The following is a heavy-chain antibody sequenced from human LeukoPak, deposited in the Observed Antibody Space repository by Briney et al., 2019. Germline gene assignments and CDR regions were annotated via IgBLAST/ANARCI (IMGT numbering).Heavy chain of an antibody. CDR1: GSTFSSYA. J-gene: IGHJ4*02. Sequence: GGSLRLSCAASGSTFSSYAMSWVRQAPGKGLEWVSAISGSGGSTYYADSVKGRFTISRDNSKNTLYLQMNSLRAEDTAVYYCAKVRGSYGSADYRGQGTLVTVSS. D-gene: IGHD3-10*01. V-gene: IGHV3-23*01. CDR2: ISGSGGST. CDR3: AKVRGSYGSADY.